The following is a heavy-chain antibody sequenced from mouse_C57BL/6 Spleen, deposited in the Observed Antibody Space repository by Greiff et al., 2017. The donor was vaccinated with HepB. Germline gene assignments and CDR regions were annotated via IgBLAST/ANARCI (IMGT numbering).Heavy chain of an antibody. CDR3: TRESRDSDD. CDR1: GYTFTDYE. J-gene: IGHJ2*01. Sequence: VKLVESGAELVRPGASVTLSCKASGYTFTDYEMHWVKQTPVHGLEWIGAIDPETGGTAYNQKFKGKAILTADKSSSTAYMELRSLTSEDSAVYYCTRESRDSDDWGQGTTLTVSS. V-gene: IGHV1-15*01. CDR2: IDPETGGT. D-gene: IGHD1-1*01.